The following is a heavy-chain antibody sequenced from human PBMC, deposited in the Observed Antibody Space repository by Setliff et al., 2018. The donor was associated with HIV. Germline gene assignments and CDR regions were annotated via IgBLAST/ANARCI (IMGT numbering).Heavy chain of an antibody. V-gene: IGHV4-39*07. J-gene: IGHJ5*02. Sequence: SETLSLTCTVSGGSISSGDYYWSWIRQPPGKGLEWIGSIYHSGSTYYNPSLKSRVTISVDTSKNQFSLKLSSVTAADTAVYYCATGSGSFPPYNWFDPWGQGTRVTVSS. CDR3: ATGSGSFPPYNWFDP. CDR1: GGSISSGDYY. D-gene: IGHD3-10*01. CDR2: IYHSGST.